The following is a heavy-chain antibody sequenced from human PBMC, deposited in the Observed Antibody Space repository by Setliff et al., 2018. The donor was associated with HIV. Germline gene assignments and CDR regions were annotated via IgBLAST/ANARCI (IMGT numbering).Heavy chain of an antibody. D-gene: IGHD3-16*01. Sequence: SETLSLTCTVSGGSISSGDYFWSWIRQPAGKGLEWIGRIYTSGSTNYNPSLKSRVTMSVDTSKNQFSLKLSSVTAADTAVFYCARDRTGGTFDIWGQGTMVTVSS. CDR2: IYTSGST. V-gene: IGHV4-61*02. CDR1: GGSISSGDYF. CDR3: ARDRTGGTFDI. J-gene: IGHJ3*02.